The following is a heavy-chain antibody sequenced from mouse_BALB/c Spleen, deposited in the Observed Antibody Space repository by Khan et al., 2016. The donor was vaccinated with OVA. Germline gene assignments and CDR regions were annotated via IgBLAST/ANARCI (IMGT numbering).Heavy chain of an antibody. CDR1: GYSITSDYA. D-gene: IGHD2-14*01. CDR2: ISSTGST. V-gene: IGHV3-2*02. Sequence: VQLKESGPGLVKPSQSLSLTCTVTGYSITSDYAWNWIRHFPGNKLEWMGYISSTGSTNYNPSLKSRISITRDTSKNQFFLQLKSVTTEDTATYYCARSLYYSYGYALDCWGRGTSITVSS. J-gene: IGHJ4*01. CDR3: ARSLYYSYGYALDC.